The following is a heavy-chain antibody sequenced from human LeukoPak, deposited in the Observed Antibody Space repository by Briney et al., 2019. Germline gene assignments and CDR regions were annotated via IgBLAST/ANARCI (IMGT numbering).Heavy chain of an antibody. CDR1: GFTFSNYW. CDR2: INSDGTRT. CDR3: ARQPDY. J-gene: IGHJ4*02. Sequence: GGSLRLSCAASGFTFSNYWRHWVRQAQGKGLGWVSHINSDGTRTNYAASVKGRFTISRDSAKNTLYLQMNSLRAEDTAVYYCARQPDYWGQGTLVTVSS. V-gene: IGHV3-74*01. D-gene: IGHD1-14*01.